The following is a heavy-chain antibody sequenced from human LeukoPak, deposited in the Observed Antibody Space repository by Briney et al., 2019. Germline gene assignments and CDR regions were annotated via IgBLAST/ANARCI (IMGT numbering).Heavy chain of an antibody. CDR3: ARPPWAGGNWFDP. V-gene: IGHV1-2*02. CDR1: GYTFTGYY. D-gene: IGHD3-16*01. Sequence: ASVKVSCKASGYTFTGYYMHWVRQAPGQGLEWMGWINPNSGGTNYAQKFQGRVTMTRDTSISTAYMELSRLRSDDTAVYYCARPPWAGGNWFDPWGQETLVTVSS. CDR2: INPNSGGT. J-gene: IGHJ5*02.